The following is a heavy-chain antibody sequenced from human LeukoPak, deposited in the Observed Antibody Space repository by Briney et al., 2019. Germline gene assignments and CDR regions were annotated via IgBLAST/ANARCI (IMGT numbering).Heavy chain of an antibody. J-gene: IGHJ4*02. CDR3: ARSLITFDY. D-gene: IGHD3-22*01. CDR1: GRSFSGYY. Sequence: SETLSLTCAVYGRSFSGYYWSWIRQPPGKGLEWIGEINHSGSTNYNPSLKSRVTISVDTSKNQFSLKLSSVTAADTAVYYCARSLITFDYWGQGTLVTVSS. CDR2: INHSGST. V-gene: IGHV4-34*01.